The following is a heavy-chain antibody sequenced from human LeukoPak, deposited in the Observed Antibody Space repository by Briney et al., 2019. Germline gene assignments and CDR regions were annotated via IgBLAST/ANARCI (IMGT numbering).Heavy chain of an antibody. J-gene: IGHJ4*02. D-gene: IGHD3-10*01. CDR3: ARDLGIDYGSVDN. Sequence: PGGSLRLSCAASGFTFSSHRMNWVRQAPGKGLEWVSYISSSSSTIYYADSVKGRFTISRDNAKNSLYLQMNSLRAEDTAVYYCARDLGIDYGSVDNWGQGTLVTVSS. V-gene: IGHV3-48*04. CDR1: GFTFSSHR. CDR2: ISSSSSTI.